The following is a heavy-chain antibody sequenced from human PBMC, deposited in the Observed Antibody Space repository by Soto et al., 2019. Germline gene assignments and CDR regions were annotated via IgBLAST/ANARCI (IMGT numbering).Heavy chain of an antibody. V-gene: IGHV3-9*01. Sequence: EVQLVESGGGLVQPGRSLRLSCAASGFTFDDYAMHWVRQAPGKGLEWVSGISWNSGSIGYADSVKGRFTISRDNGKNSLYLEMYGQTAEDKALYYCAEDRIPQPWLYGMGVWGQGTTVTVSS. CDR3: AEDRIPQPWLYGMGV. D-gene: IGHD2-2*01. J-gene: IGHJ6*02. CDR1: GFTFDDYA. CDR2: ISWNSGSI.